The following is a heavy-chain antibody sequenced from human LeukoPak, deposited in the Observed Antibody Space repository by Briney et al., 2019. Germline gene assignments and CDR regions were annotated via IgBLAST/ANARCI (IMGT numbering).Heavy chain of an antibody. V-gene: IGHV4-4*02. CDR3: ARGSCSGGSCYFSSWFDP. CDR1: GGSISSSNW. D-gene: IGHD2-15*01. Sequence: PSETLSLTCAVSGGSISSSNWWSWVRQPPGKGLEWIGEIYHSGSTNYNPSLKSRVTISVDKSKNQFSLKLSSVTAADTAVYYCARGSCSGGSCYFSSWFDPWGQGTLVTVSS. J-gene: IGHJ5*02. CDR2: IYHSGST.